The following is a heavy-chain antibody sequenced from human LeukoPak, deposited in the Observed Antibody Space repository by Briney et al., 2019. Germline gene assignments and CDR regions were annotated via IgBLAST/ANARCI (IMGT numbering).Heavy chain of an antibody. V-gene: IGHV3-53*01. D-gene: IGHD5-24*01. CDR1: GFTVSSNY. CDR2: IYSGGST. CDR3: ARWLQSLAYFDH. Sequence: PGGSLRLSCAASGFTVSSNYMSWVRQAPGKGLEWVSVIYSGGSTNYADSVKGRFTISRDNSKTTLYLQMKSLRAEDTAVYYCARWLQSLAYFDHWGQGTLVTVSS. J-gene: IGHJ4*02.